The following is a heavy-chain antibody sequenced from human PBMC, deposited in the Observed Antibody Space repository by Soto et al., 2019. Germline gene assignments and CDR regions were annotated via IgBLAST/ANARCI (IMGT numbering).Heavy chain of an antibody. D-gene: IGHD7-27*01. CDR1: GYTFTSYG. V-gene: IGHV1-18*01. Sequence: QVQLVQSGAEVKKPGASVKVSCKASGYTFTSYGISWVRQAPGQGLEWMGCISGDDGNTDYAQNLQGRITMTTDTSTSTAYMELRSLRSDDTAVYYCARRTLGSSIGIGDYRGQGALVTVSS. J-gene: IGHJ4*02. CDR3: ARRTLGSSIGIGDY. CDR2: ISGDDGNT.